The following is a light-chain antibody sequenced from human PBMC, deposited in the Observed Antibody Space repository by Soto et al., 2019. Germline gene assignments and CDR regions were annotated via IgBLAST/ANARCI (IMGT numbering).Light chain of an antibody. CDR3: QQYYSFPYT. CDR1: QAISSH. V-gene: IGKV1-9*01. CDR2: AAS. Sequence: DIQLTQSPSFLSASVGGRVTITCRASQAISSHLAWYQQKPGKAPELLIYAASTLQSGVPSRFSGSGSGTDFTLTISCLQSEDFATYYCQQYYSFPYTFGQGTKLEIK. J-gene: IGKJ2*01.